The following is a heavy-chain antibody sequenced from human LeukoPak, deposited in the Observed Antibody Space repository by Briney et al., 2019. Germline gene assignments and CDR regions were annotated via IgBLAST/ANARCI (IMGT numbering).Heavy chain of an antibody. V-gene: IGHV3-7*01. CDR3: ARDLSSGWYGDGMDV. Sequence: GGSLRLSCAASGFTFNFFWMTWVRQAPGKGLEWVANIKHDGSEKYYLDSVKGRFTISRDNANNSLFLQMNSLRAEDTAVYYCARDLSSGWYGDGMDVWGQGTTVTVSS. J-gene: IGHJ6*02. CDR1: GFTFNFFW. CDR2: IKHDGSEK. D-gene: IGHD6-19*01.